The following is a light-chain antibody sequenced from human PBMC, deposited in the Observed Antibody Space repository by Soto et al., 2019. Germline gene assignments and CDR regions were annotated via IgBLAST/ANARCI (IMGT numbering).Light chain of an antibody. CDR1: VLAKKY. J-gene: IGLJ3*02. CDR3: QVWDVSSDLWV. Sequence: SYELTQPSSVSVSPGQTARITCSGDVLAKKYARWFQQKPGQAPVLVIYKDSERPSGIPERFSGSSSGTTVTLTISGAQVEDEADYYCQVWDVSSDLWVFGGGTKLTVL. V-gene: IGLV3-27*01. CDR2: KDS.